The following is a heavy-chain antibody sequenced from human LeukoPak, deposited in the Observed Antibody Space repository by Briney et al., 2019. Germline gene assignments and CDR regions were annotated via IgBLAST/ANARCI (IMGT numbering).Heavy chain of an antibody. CDR2: ISSSSSTI. CDR1: GFTFDDYG. CDR3: ARGGYTAIDY. J-gene: IGHJ4*02. D-gene: IGHD5-18*01. V-gene: IGHV3-48*01. Sequence: GGSLRLSCAASGFTFDDYGMSWVRQAPGKGLEWVSYISSSSSTIYYADSVKGRFTISRDNAKNSLYLQMNSLRAEDTAVYYCARGGYTAIDYWGQGTLVTVSS.